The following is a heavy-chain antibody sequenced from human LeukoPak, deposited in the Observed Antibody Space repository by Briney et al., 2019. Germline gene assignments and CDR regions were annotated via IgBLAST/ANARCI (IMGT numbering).Heavy chain of an antibody. CDR1: GGSISSYY. J-gene: IGHJ6*02. D-gene: IGHD6-6*01. CDR2: IYYSGST. V-gene: IGHV4-59*08. Sequence: SETLSLTCTVSGGSISSYYWSWIRQPPGKGLEWIGYIYYSGSTNYNPSLKSRVTISVDTSKNQFSLKLSSVTAADTAVYYCARLSPSIAARPTTYYYYYGMDVWGQGTTVTVSS. CDR3: ARLSPSIAARPTTYYYYYGMDV.